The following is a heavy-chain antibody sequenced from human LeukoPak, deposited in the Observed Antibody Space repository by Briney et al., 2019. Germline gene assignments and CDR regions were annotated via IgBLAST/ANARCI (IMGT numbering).Heavy chain of an antibody. D-gene: IGHD1-26*01. Sequence: GESLKISCKGSGYSFTNYWIAWVRQMPGKGLEWMGIIYPGDSDTRYSPSFQGQVTISTDKSISTAYVQWSSLEASDTAMYYCAXXXXRTYWRRFXXXGQXXLVT. CDR2: IYPGDSDT. V-gene: IGHV5-51*01. CDR1: GYSFTNYW. CDR3: AXXXXRTYWRRFXX. J-gene: IGHJ4*02.